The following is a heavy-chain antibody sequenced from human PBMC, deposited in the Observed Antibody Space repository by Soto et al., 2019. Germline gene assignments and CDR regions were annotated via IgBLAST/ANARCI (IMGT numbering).Heavy chain of an antibody. Sequence: PGGSLRLSCAASGFTFSSYWMSWVRQAPGKGLEWVANIKQDGSEKYYVDSVKGRFTISRDNAKNSLYLQMNSLRAEDTAVYYCARRIAVAGGDYYYGMDVWGQGTTVTVSS. V-gene: IGHV3-7*05. CDR3: ARRIAVAGGDYYYGMDV. CDR1: GFTFSSYW. D-gene: IGHD6-19*01. CDR2: IKQDGSEK. J-gene: IGHJ6*02.